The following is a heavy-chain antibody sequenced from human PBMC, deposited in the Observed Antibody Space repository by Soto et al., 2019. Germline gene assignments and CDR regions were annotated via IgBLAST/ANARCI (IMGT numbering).Heavy chain of an antibody. CDR2: ISGSGSTI. CDR1: GFIFIDYY. Sequence: GGSLRLSCAASGFIFIDYYMTWIRQAPGKGLEWVSYISGSGSTIYYADSVKGRFIISRDNAKTSLYLQMNSLRAEDTAVYYCARDPLDYASYFDYWGQGTLVTVSS. J-gene: IGHJ4*02. V-gene: IGHV3-11*01. D-gene: IGHD4-17*01. CDR3: ARDPLDYASYFDY.